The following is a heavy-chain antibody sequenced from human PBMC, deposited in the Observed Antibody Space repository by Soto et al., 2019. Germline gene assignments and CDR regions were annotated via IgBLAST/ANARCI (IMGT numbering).Heavy chain of an antibody. CDR1: GFTFSTYG. Sequence: QVQVVESGGGVVQPGRSLRLSCAASGFTFSTYGMHWVRQAPGKGLEWVALVWSDGSKKYYADSVKGRFTISRDNSKDTLHLQMNSLRSEDTAVYYCVRVFDTYYFDLWGQRTLVTVST. V-gene: IGHV3-33*01. J-gene: IGHJ4*02. CDR2: VWSDGSKK. D-gene: IGHD3-9*01. CDR3: VRVFDTYYFDL.